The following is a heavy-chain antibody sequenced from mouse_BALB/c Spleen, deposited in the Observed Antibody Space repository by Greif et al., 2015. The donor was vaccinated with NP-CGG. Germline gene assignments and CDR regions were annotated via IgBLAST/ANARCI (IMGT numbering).Heavy chain of an antibody. CDR1: GFTFTDYY. Sequence: EVKLMESGGDLVQPGGSLRLSCATSGFTFTDYYMSWVRQPPGKALEWLGFIRNKANGYTTEYSASVKGRFTISRDNSQSILYLQMNTLRAEDSATYYCARDTGTFAYWGQRTLVTVSA. J-gene: IGHJ3*01. CDR3: ARDTGTFAY. CDR2: IRNKANGYTT. V-gene: IGHV7-3*02. D-gene: IGHD4-1*01.